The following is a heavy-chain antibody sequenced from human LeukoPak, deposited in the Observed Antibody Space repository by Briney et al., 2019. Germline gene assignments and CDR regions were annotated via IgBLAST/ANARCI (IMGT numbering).Heavy chain of an antibody. J-gene: IGHJ4*02. CDR3: ARDRGPNCLDY. CDR2: IKHDGSAE. Sequence: GGSLRLFCAASVLTFGSSWMTWVRQTPDKGLEGVASIKHDGSAEYYVGSVRGRFTISRDNAKNSVYLQMNGLRAEDTAAYYCARDRGPNCLDYWSQGTLVTVSS. CDR1: VLTFGSSW. D-gene: IGHD1-1*01. V-gene: IGHV3-7*01.